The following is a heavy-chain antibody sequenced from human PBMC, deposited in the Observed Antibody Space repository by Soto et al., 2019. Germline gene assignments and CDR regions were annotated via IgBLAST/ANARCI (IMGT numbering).Heavy chain of an antibody. Sequence: GGSLRLSCTASGFTFGDYAMSWFRQAPGKGLEWVGFIRSKAYGGTTEYAASVKGRFTISRDDSKSIAYLQMNSLKTEDTAVYYCTSPTTVTTDYYYYGMDVWGQGTTVTVSS. D-gene: IGHD4-17*01. CDR1: GFTFGDYA. J-gene: IGHJ6*02. CDR2: IRSKAYGGTT. CDR3: TSPTTVTTDYYYYGMDV. V-gene: IGHV3-49*03.